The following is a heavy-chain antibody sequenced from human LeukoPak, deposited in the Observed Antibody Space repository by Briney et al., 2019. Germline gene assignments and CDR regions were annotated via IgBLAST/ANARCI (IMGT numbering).Heavy chain of an antibody. D-gene: IGHD6-6*01. CDR1: GYSISSGYY. J-gene: IGHJ4*02. CDR2: IYHSGST. CDR3: ATTSIAARPGVDY. Sequence: SETLSLTCTVSGYSISSGYYWGWIRQPPGKGLEWIGSIYHSGSTYYNPSLKSRVTISVDTSKNQFSLKLSSVTAADTAVYYCATTSIAARPGVDYWGQGTLVTVSS. V-gene: IGHV4-38-2*02.